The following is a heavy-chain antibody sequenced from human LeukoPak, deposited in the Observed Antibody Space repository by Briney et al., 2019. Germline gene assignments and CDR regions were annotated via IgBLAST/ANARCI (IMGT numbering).Heavy chain of an antibody. CDR1: GFTFSSYG. J-gene: IGHJ5*02. V-gene: IGHV3-30*02. D-gene: IGHD2-2*01. Sequence: GGSLRLSCAASGFTFSSYGMHWVRQAPGKGLEWVAFIRYDGSNKYYADSVKGRFTISRDNSKNTLYLQMNSLRAEDTAVYYCAKDRHAPGRYCSSAICFPFDIWGQGTLVTVSS. CDR3: AKDRHAPGRYCSSAICFPFDI. CDR2: IRYDGSNK.